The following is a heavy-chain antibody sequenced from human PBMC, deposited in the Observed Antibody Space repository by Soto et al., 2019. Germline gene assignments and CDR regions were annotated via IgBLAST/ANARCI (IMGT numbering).Heavy chain of an antibody. CDR1: GFTFDDYA. J-gene: IGHJ5*02. V-gene: IGHV3-9*01. D-gene: IGHD2-2*01. Sequence: GGSLRLSCAASGFTFDDYAMHWVRQAPGKGLEWVSGISWNSGSIGYADSVKGRFTISRDNAKNSLYLQMNSLRAEDTALYYCAKDNPSVRDIVVVPAVYNWFDPWGQGTLVTVSS. CDR2: ISWNSGSI. CDR3: AKDNPSVRDIVVVPAVYNWFDP.